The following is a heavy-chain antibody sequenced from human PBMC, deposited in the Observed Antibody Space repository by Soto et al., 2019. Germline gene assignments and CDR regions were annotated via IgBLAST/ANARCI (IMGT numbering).Heavy chain of an antibody. J-gene: IGHJ4*02. CDR3: ARMSYYDSSGYSYYFDY. Sequence: SETLSLTCTVSGGSISSYYWSWIRQPPGKGLEWIGYIYYSGSTNYNPSLKSRVTISVDTSKNQFSLKLSSVTAADTAVYYCARMSYYDSSGYSYYFDYWGQGTLVTVSS. CDR2: IYYSGST. D-gene: IGHD3-22*01. V-gene: IGHV4-59*01. CDR1: GGSISSYY.